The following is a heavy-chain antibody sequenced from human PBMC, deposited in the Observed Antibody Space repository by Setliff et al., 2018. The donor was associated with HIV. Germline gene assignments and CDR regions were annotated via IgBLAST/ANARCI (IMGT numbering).Heavy chain of an antibody. CDR2: ITADNGNT. V-gene: IGHV1-18*01. J-gene: IGHJ4*02. Sequence: ASVKVSCKASGYTFTNYGITWVRQATGQGLEWMGWITADNGNTNYAQRFKGRVTMTSDTSTSTAYMELRSLRSDDTAVYYCARFSSSWPYYFDYWGQGMLVTVSS. CDR3: ARFSSSWPYYFDY. CDR1: GYTFTNYG. D-gene: IGHD6-13*01.